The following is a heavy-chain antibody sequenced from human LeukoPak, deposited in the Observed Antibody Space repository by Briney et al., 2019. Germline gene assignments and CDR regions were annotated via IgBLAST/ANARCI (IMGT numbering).Heavy chain of an antibody. CDR1: GGSICSYY. J-gene: IGHJ6*03. Sequence: PSETLSLTCTVSGGSICSYYWSWIRQPAGKGLEWIGRIYTSGSTNYNPSLKSRVTMSVDTSKNQFSLKLSSVTAADTAVYYCARDNLPAEEFLYYYYYMDVWGKGTTVTVSS. CDR2: IYTSGST. CDR3: ARDNLPAEEFLYYYYYMDV. D-gene: IGHD3-10*01. V-gene: IGHV4-4*07.